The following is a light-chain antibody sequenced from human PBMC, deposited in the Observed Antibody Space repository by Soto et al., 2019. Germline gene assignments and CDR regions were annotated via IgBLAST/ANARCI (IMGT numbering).Light chain of an antibody. CDR2: DAS. V-gene: IGKV1-5*01. J-gene: IGKJ2*01. CDR1: QRISSW. Sequence: DIQMTQSPSTLSASVGDRVTITCRARQRISSWLAWYKQKPVKAPNLLIYDASSLESGVPPRVSGSGSETEFTLTSKSLKPDDFANYSSQQDNNYPYTFGQGSKLQMK. CDR3: QQDNNYPYT.